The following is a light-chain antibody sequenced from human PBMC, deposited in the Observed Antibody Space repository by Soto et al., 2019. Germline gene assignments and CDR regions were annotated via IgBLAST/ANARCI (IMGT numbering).Light chain of an antibody. CDR2: VTS. J-gene: IGKJ1*01. Sequence: DIQMTQSPSSLSASVGDTVTITCRASETINKYLSWYQHKPGKAPNLLVYVTSILQSGVPSRFSGSGSGTNFTLTINTLQPEDFATYYCQQSLTSPWTFGQGTKV. CDR3: QQSLTSPWT. CDR1: ETINKY. V-gene: IGKV1-39*01.